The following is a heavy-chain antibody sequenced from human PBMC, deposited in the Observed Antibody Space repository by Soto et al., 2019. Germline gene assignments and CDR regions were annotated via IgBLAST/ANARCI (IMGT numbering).Heavy chain of an antibody. CDR1: GYTFTSYD. CDR3: ARERSAAGTGWFDP. J-gene: IGHJ5*02. Sequence: QVQLVQSGAEVKKPGASVKVSCKASGYTFTSYDINWVRQATGQGLEWMGWMNPNSGNTGYAQKFQGRVTMTRNTSISTAYMDLSSLRSGDTAVYYCARERSAAGTGWFDPWGQGTLVTVSS. V-gene: IGHV1-8*01. CDR2: MNPNSGNT. D-gene: IGHD6-13*01.